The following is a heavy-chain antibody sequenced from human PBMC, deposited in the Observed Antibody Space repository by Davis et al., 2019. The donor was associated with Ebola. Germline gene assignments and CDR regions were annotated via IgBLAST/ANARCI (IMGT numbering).Heavy chain of an antibody. CDR2: ISSSSSTI. D-gene: IGHD1-1*01. J-gene: IGHJ6*04. CDR1: GFTFSSYS. CDR3: AKTFAPVQLERPYYGMDV. Sequence: GESLKISCAASGFTFSSYSMNWVRQAPGKGLEWVSYISSSSSTIYYADSVKGRFTISRDNAKNSLYLQMNSLRDEDTAVYYCAKTFAPVQLERPYYGMDVWGKGTTVTVSS. V-gene: IGHV3-48*02.